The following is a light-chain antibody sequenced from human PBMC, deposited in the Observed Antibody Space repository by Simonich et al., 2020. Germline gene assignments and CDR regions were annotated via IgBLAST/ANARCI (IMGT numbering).Light chain of an antibody. Sequence: QSALTQPASVSGSPGQSITISCTGTSSDGGSYNLVSWYQQHPGKAPKLMINEGSKRPAGVSNRFSGSKAGNTASLTISGLQAEDEADYYCCSYAGSSTVVFGGGTKLTVL. J-gene: IGLJ2*01. CDR2: EGS. CDR1: SSDGGSYNL. CDR3: CSYAGSSTVV. V-gene: IGLV2-23*01.